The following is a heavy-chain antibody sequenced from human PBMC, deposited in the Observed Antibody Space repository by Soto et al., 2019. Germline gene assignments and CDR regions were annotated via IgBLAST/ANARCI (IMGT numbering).Heavy chain of an antibody. CDR2: ISSSSSYI. CDR3: ARDQRGYYIHNGMDV. CDR1: GFTFSSYS. Sequence: GGSLRLSCAASGFTFSSYSMNWVRQAPGKGLEWVSSISSSSSYIYYADSVKGRFTISRDNAKNSLYLQMNSLRAEDTAVYYCARDQRGYYIHNGMDVWGQGTTVTVSS. V-gene: IGHV3-21*01. J-gene: IGHJ6*02. D-gene: IGHD3-3*01.